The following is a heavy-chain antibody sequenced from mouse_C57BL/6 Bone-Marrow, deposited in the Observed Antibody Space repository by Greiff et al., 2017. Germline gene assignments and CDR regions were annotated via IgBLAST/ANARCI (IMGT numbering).Heavy chain of an antibody. Sequence: VQLQQSGPELVKPGASVKLSCKASGYTFTSYDINWVKQRPGQGLEWIGWIYPRDGSTKYNEKFKGKATLTVDTSSSTAYRELHSLTSADSAVYFCARDYGSSYWYFDVWGTGTTVTVSS. J-gene: IGHJ1*03. D-gene: IGHD1-1*01. V-gene: IGHV1-85*01. CDR3: ARDYGSSYWYFDV. CDR2: IYPRDGST. CDR1: GYTFTSYD.